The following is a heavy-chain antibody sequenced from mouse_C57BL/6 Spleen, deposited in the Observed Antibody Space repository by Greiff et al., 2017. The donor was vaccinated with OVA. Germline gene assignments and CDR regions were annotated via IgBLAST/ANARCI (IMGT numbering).Heavy chain of an antibody. CDR3: ARSVVEVWYCDV. D-gene: IGHD1-1*01. V-gene: IGHV1-42*01. J-gene: IGHJ1*03. CDR2: INPSTGGT. CDR1: GYSFTGYY. Sequence: EVQLQQSGPELVKPGASVKISCKASGYSFTGYYMNWVKQSPEKSLEWIGEINPSTGGTTYNQKFKAKATLTVDKSSSTAYMQLKSLTSEDSAVYYCARSVVEVWYCDVWGTGTTVTVSS.